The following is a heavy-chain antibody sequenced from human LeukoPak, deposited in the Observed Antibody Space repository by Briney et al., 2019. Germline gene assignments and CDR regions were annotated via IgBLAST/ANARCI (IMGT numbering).Heavy chain of an antibody. D-gene: IGHD2/OR15-2a*01. CDR3: TRMPENWNSVFDN. CDR1: GLTLSDHY. Sequence: GGSLRLSCAASGLTLSDHYIDWVRQAPGKGLEWVGRTRNKANGYTTEYAASLKGRFTISRDASKNTLYLQMSSLKTEDTAVYLRTRMPENWNSVFDNWGQRTLVTVSS. CDR2: TRNKANGYTT. V-gene: IGHV3-72*01. J-gene: IGHJ3*02.